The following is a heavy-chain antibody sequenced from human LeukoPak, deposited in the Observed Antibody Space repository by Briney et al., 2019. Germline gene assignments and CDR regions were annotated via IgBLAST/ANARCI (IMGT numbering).Heavy chain of an antibody. Sequence: GRSLRLSCAASGFTFSSYGMHWVRQAPGKGLEWVAVIWYDGSNKYYADSVKGRLTISRDNSKNTLYLQMNSLRAEDTAVYYCARDRSPLLGDSSGPYYYYGMDVWGQGTTVTVSS. CDR2: IWYDGSNK. D-gene: IGHD3-22*01. CDR3: ARDRSPLLGDSSGPYYYYGMDV. V-gene: IGHV3-33*01. J-gene: IGHJ6*02. CDR1: GFTFSSYG.